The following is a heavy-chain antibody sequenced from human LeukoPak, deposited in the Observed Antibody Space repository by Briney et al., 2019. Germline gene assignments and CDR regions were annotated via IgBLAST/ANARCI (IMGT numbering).Heavy chain of an antibody. CDR1: GGSICSAGYY. D-gene: IGHD3-3*01. V-gene: IGHV4-31*03. CDR2: IYYSAST. Sequence: PSQTPSLTSTVSGGSICSAGYYSSCIRLHPRKGLEWIGYIYYSASTYYNPSIKGRVTISVDTSKNQFSLKLSCVTAADTAVFYCYRSPDDCWSGHYEWGQGTLVTVSS. CDR3: YRSPDDCWSGHYE. J-gene: IGHJ4*02.